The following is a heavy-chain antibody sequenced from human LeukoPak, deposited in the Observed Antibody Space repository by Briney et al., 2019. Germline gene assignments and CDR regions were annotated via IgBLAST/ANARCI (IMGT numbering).Heavy chain of an antibody. Sequence: GGSLRLSCAASGFTFNTYTMNWVRQAPGKGLEWVSSITSSSTYMFYADSVRGRFTISRDNAENSLYLQMNSLRDEDTAVYYCARDPYSGGYGAYYYYYMDVWGKGTTVTVSS. CDR3: ARDPYSGGYGAYYYYYMDV. J-gene: IGHJ6*03. CDR1: GFTFNTYT. CDR2: ITSSSTYM. V-gene: IGHV3-21*01. D-gene: IGHD6-19*01.